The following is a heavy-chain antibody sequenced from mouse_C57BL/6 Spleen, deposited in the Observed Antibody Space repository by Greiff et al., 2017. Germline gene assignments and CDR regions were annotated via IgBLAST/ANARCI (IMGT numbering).Heavy chain of an antibody. CDR2: IRSKSNNYAT. J-gene: IGHJ3*01. V-gene: IGHV10-1*01. Sequence: EVKLVESGGGLVQPKGSLKLSCAASGFSFNTYAMNWVRQAPGKGLEWVARIRSKSNNYATYYADSVKDRFTISRDDSESMLYLQMNNLKTEDTAMYYCVGHDSSYAWFAYWGQGTLVTVSA. CDR1: GFSFNTYA. D-gene: IGHD1-1*01. CDR3: VGHDSSYAWFAY.